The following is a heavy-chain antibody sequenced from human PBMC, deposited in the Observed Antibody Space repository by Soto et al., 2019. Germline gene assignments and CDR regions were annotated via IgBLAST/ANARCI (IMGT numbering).Heavy chain of an antibody. Sequence: GASVKLSCKACGGSFSSYTISWVRQAPGQGLEWMGRIIPILGIANYAQKFQGRVTITADKSTSTAYMELSSLRSEDTAVYYCARGVTTVESYYFDYWGQGTLVTVSS. CDR2: IIPILGIA. V-gene: IGHV1-69*02. CDR1: GGSFSSYT. J-gene: IGHJ4*02. CDR3: ARGVTTVESYYFDY. D-gene: IGHD4-17*01.